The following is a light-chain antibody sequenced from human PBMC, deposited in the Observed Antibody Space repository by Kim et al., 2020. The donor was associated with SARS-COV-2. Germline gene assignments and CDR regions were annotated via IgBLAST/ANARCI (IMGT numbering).Light chain of an antibody. Sequence: VSPGDRAPLSCRASQSVGSNLAWYQQISGQAPRLLIYGASIRATGIPVRFSGSGSGTEFTLTISGLQSEDFAVYYCQQYGNWPPYTFGQGTKLEIK. J-gene: IGKJ2*01. CDR2: GAS. CDR1: QSVGSN. CDR3: QQYGNWPPYT. V-gene: IGKV3D-15*01.